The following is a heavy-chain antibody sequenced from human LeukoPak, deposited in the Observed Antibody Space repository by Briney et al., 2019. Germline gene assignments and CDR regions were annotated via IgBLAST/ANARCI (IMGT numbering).Heavy chain of an antibody. CDR2: VDPEDGET. V-gene: IGHV1-24*01. Sequence: ASVTVSRKVSGYTLTELSMHWVRQPPGKGMGWMGGVDPEDGETIYAQKFQGRVTMTEDTSTDTAYMELSSLRSEDTAVYYCATDQGSGWPSFDYWGQGTLVTVSS. D-gene: IGHD6-19*01. CDR3: ATDQGSGWPSFDY. J-gene: IGHJ4*02. CDR1: GYTLTELS.